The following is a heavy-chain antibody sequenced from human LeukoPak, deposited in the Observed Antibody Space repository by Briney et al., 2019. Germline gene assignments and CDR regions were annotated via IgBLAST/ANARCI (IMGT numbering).Heavy chain of an antibody. Sequence: GGSLRLSCAVSGFTFSNAWMSWVRQAPGKGLEWVGRIKSKSDGGTTDYPAPVKGRFTISRDDSKNTLYLQMNSLRTEDSAVYYCTTHRTAAYYHGVDVWGQGTAVTVSS. D-gene: IGHD2-2*01. CDR1: GFTFSNAW. J-gene: IGHJ6*02. CDR2: IKSKSDGGTT. CDR3: TTHRTAAYYHGVDV. V-gene: IGHV3-15*01.